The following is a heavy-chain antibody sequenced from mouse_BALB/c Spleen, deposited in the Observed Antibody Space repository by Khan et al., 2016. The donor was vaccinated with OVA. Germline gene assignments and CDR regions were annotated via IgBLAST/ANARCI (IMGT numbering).Heavy chain of an antibody. V-gene: IGHV1S135*01. CDR3: TRHGYVAWFTY. CDR1: GYSLSSYY. J-gene: IGHJ3*01. D-gene: IGHD2-2*01. Sequence: VQLKESGPELMKPAASVKISCKASGYSLSSYYIHWVMQSHGKGLEWIGYIDPFSGRTTNNQKFKGKATLTVDKSSSTAYIHLSNLTSEDSAVYYCTRHGYVAWFTYWGQGTLVTVSA. CDR2: IDPFSGRT.